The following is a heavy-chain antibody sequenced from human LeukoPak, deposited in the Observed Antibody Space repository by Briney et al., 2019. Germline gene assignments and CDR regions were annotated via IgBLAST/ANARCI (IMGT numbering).Heavy chain of an antibody. CDR2: IIPIFGTA. V-gene: IGHV1-69*01. CDR1: GGTFSSYA. J-gene: IGHJ4*02. Sequence: SVKVSCKASGGTFSSYAISWVRQAPGQGLEWMGGIIPIFGTANYAQKFQGRVTITADESTSTAYMELSSLRSEDTAVYYCAVMVRGVITAPDYWGQGTLVTVSS. D-gene: IGHD3-10*01. CDR3: AVMVRGVITAPDY.